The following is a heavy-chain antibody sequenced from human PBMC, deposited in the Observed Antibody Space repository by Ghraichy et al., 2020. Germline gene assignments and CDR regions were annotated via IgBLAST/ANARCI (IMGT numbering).Heavy chain of an antibody. CDR2: ISYDGSNE. D-gene: IGHD2-15*01. Sequence: GSLRLSCAASGFTFTDHAMHWVRQAPGKGLEWVAIISYDGSNEYYGDSVQGRFTISRDNSKNTLYLQLNSLRPEDSGFYYCARDRSLSDPYYFDYWGQGTLVTVSS. J-gene: IGHJ4*02. V-gene: IGHV3-30-3*01. CDR3: ARDRSLSDPYYFDY. CDR1: GFTFTDHA.